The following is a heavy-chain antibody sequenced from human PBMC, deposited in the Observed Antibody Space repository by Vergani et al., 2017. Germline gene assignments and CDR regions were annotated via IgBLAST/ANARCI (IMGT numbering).Heavy chain of an antibody. D-gene: IGHD1-14*01. CDR3: ARDLRLLYNRFDP. V-gene: IGHV3-33*01. CDR2: TWYDGNNK. Sequence: QVQLVESGGGVVQPGRSLRLSCAASGFTFNQYGMHWVRQAPGKGLEWVAVTWYDGNNKQYADSVKGRFTISRDNSKSTMYLQMNSLRDEDTCVYYCARDLRLLYNRFDPWGQGTLVIVS. CDR1: GFTFNQYG. J-gene: IGHJ5*02.